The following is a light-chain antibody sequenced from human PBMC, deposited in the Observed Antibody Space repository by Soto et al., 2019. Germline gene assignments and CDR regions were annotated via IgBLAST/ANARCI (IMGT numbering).Light chain of an antibody. CDR1: QTITT. CDR3: QQYGNLPLT. Sequence: EIVLTQSPGTLSLSPGERATLSCSASQTITTLAWYQRKPGQAPRLLIYRVSSRATGVPDRFSGSGAGTDYTLTISRLEPEDFAVYYCQQYGNLPLTFGGGTKVEIK. J-gene: IGKJ4*01. CDR2: RVS. V-gene: IGKV3-20*01.